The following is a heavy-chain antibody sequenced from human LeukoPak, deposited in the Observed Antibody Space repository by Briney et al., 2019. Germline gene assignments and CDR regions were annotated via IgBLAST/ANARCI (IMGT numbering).Heavy chain of an antibody. CDR1: GGTFDNYA. V-gene: IGHV1-69*04. J-gene: IGHJ4*02. D-gene: IGHD2-2*01. CDR2: IIPMLGKT. CDR3: ARGLFGGFAAAPFDH. Sequence: SVKVSCKASGGTFDNYAASWVREAPGLGLEWMGRIIPMLGKTNSAQKFQDRVTITADTSTGTAYMELTNLRSDDTAVYFCARGLFGGFAAAPFDHWGQGTLVTVS.